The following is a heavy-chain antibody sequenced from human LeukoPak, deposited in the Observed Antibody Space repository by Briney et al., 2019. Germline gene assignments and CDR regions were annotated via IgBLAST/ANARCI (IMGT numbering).Heavy chain of an antibody. CDR2: ISWNSGSI. CDR3: AKDMQMYDILTGYWNFDY. J-gene: IGHJ4*02. Sequence: PGGSLRLSCAASGFTFSSYAMSWVRQAPGKGLEWVSGISWNSGSIGYADSVKGRFTISRDNAKNSLYLQMNSLRAEDTALYYCAKDMQMYDILTGYWNFDYWGQGTLVTVSS. V-gene: IGHV3-9*01. D-gene: IGHD3-9*01. CDR1: GFTFSSYA.